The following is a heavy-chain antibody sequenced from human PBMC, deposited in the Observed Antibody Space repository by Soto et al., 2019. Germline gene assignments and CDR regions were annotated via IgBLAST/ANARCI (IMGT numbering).Heavy chain of an antibody. Sequence: PGGSLRLSCVASGFISTVFAMSWVRPPPGKGMEWFFTSSGSYSDTFYADPVKGRFTISRDNSNRTLYLEMHSLRADDTAVYYCAKGDQERQWVFLHNWGQGTLVTVSS. CDR3: AKGDQERQWVFLHN. D-gene: IGHD2-8*01. J-gene: IGHJ4*02. CDR1: GFISTVFA. V-gene: IGHV3-23*01. CDR2: SSGSYSDT.